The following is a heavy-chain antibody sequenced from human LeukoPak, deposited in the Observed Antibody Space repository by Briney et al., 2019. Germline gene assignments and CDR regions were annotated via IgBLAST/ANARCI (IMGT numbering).Heavy chain of an antibody. J-gene: IGHJ5*02. Sequence: KPSETLSLTCAVSGYSINSGYYWRWIRQPPGKGLEWIGSIYHSGTTSYNPSLKSPVTMSVYTSKNHFALKLISVTAAAAAVCACARLRDLYNCFDPWGQGALLTVSS. D-gene: IGHD5-24*01. V-gene: IGHV4-38-2*01. CDR2: IYHSGTT. CDR3: ARLRDLYNCFDP. CDR1: GYSINSGYY.